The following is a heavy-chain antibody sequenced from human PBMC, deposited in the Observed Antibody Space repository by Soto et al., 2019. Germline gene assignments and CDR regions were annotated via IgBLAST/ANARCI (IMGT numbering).Heavy chain of an antibody. J-gene: IGHJ5*02. Sequence: SETLSLTCAVYGGSFSGYYWSWIRQPPGKGLEWIGEINHSGSTNYNPSLKSRVTISVDTSKNQFSLKLSSVTAADTAVYYCARPYWHSSSWYGGNWFDPWGQGTLVTV. V-gene: IGHV4-34*01. D-gene: IGHD6-13*01. CDR1: GGSFSGYY. CDR2: INHSGST. CDR3: ARPYWHSSSWYGGNWFDP.